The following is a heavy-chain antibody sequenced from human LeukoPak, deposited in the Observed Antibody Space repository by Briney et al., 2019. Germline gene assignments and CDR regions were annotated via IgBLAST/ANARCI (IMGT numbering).Heavy chain of an antibody. V-gene: IGHV3-23*01. CDR2: ISPGGGPT. Sequence: GGTLRLSCAGSGFPFSSHGMNWVRQAPGKGLEWVSGISPGGGPTYYADSVKGRFTISRDNAKNSLYLQMNSLRAEDTAVYYCARVMRAEYYYYMDVWGKGTTVTISS. CDR3: ARVMRAEYYYYMDV. CDR1: GFPFSSHG. J-gene: IGHJ6*03.